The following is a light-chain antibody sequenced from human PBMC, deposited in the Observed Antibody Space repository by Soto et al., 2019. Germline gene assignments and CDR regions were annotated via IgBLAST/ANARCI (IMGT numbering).Light chain of an antibody. CDR3: QQYDSFPRT. V-gene: IGKV1-5*01. CDR2: DAS. CDR1: QSISGW. J-gene: IGKJ1*01. Sequence: DIPMTQSPSTLSASVGDRITITCRASQSISGWLAWYQHKVGRAPKLLIYDASTLETGVPSRFGGSGSGSEFTLTISSLQPDDFATYYCQQYDSFPRTFGQGTKVEI.